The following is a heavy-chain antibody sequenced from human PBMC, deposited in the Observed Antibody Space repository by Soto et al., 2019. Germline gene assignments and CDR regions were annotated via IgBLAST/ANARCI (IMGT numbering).Heavy chain of an antibody. CDR2: IYYSGST. D-gene: IGHD2-2*01. J-gene: IGHJ4*02. V-gene: IGHV4-31*02. Sequence: WTWIRQHPGKGLEWIGYIYYSGSTKHNPSLKSRITISVDTSKNQFSLKLNSVTAADTAVYYCARTKTSSISFHVDYWGQGTQVTVSS. CDR3: ARTKTSSISFHVDY.